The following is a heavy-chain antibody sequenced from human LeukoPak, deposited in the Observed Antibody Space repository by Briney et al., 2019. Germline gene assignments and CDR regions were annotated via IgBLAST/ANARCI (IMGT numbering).Heavy chain of an antibody. Sequence: ASVKVSCKASGYTFTSYGISWVRQAPGQGLEWMGWISAYNGNTNYAQKLQGRVTMTTDTSTSTAYMELRSLRSDDTAVYYCARGFSPLRYYDFWSGPDAFDIWGQGTMVTVSS. CDR1: GYTFTSYG. CDR2: ISAYNGNT. CDR3: ARGFSPLRYYDFWSGPDAFDI. D-gene: IGHD3-3*01. V-gene: IGHV1-18*01. J-gene: IGHJ3*02.